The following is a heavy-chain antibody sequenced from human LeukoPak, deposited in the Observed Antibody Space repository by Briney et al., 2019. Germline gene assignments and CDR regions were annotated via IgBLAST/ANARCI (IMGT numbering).Heavy chain of an antibody. V-gene: IGHV4-39*01. CDR2: IYYSGST. CDR1: GGSISGSSYY. D-gene: IGHD3-3*01. Sequence: SETLSLTCTVSGGSISGSSYYWGWIRQPPGKGLEWIGSIYYSGSTYYNPSLKSRVTISVDTSKNQCSLKLSSVTAADTAVYYCARHGVVTDYYYYYYMDVWGKGTTVTVSS. CDR3: ARHGVVTDYYYYYYMDV. J-gene: IGHJ6*03.